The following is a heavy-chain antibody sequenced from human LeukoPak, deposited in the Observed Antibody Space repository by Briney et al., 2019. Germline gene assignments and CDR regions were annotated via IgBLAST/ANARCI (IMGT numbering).Heavy chain of an antibody. CDR2: INAGNENT. CDR1: GYTFTSYA. CDR3: ARDLYGDYFDY. V-gene: IGHV1-3*01. Sequence: ASVKVSCKASGYTFTSYAMNWVRQAPGQGLEWMGWINAGNENTKYSQKFQGRVSITRDTSASTAYMELSSLTSEDTAVYYCARDLYGDYFDYWGQGTLVTVSS. J-gene: IGHJ4*02. D-gene: IGHD3-16*01.